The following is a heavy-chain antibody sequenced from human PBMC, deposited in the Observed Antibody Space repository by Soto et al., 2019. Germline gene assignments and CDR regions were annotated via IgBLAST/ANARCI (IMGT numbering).Heavy chain of an antibody. CDR1: GGSIGGAGYS. CDR3: ARAQFYSGSGRYSNLMFDP. D-gene: IGHD3-10*01. Sequence: SETLSLTCAVSGGSIGGAGYSWSWIRQPPGGGLEWIGYIYHSWTILYNPSLKTRLTISLDWSNNQFSLTLNSVTAADTAVYYCARAQFYSGSGRYSNLMFDPWGQGTQVTISS. V-gene: IGHV4-30-2*01. CDR2: IYHSWTI. J-gene: IGHJ5*02.